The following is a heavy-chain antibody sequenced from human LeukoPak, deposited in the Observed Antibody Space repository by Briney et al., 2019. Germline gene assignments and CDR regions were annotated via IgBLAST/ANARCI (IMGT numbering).Heavy chain of an antibody. V-gene: IGHV3-66*01. Sequence: PGGSLRLSCAASGFTFSSYAMSWVRQAPGKGLEWVSVIYSGGSTYYADSVKGRFTISRGNSKNTLYLQMNSLRAEDTAVYYCARAVGSSSRLDYWDQGTLVTVSS. CDR1: GFTFSSYA. CDR3: ARAVGSSSRLDY. D-gene: IGHD6-6*01. CDR2: IYSGGST. J-gene: IGHJ4*02.